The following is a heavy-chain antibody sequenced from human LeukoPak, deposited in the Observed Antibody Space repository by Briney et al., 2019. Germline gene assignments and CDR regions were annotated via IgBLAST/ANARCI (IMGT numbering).Heavy chain of an antibody. CDR3: RTDRYGDYGDYIDY. CDR1: GYTFTSYG. J-gene: IGHJ4*02. Sequence: VASVKVSCKASGYTFTSYGISWVRQAPGQGLEWMGWISAYNGNTNYAQKLQGRVTMTRDTSISTAYMELSRLRSDDTAVYYCRTDRYGDYGDYIDYWGQGTLVTVSS. CDR2: ISAYNGNT. D-gene: IGHD4-17*01. V-gene: IGHV1-18*01.